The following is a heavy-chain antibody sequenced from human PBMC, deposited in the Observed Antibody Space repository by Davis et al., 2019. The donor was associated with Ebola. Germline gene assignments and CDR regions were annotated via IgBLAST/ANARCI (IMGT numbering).Heavy chain of an antibody. D-gene: IGHD3-22*01. CDR3: ARVRTMIVVADFDY. V-gene: IGHV1-18*01. Sequence: AASVKVSCKASGYTFTSYGISWVRQAPGQGLEWMGWISAYNGNTNYAQKLQGRVTMTTDTSTSTAYMELRSLRSDDTAVYYCARVRTMIVVADFDYWGQGTLVTVSS. CDR2: ISAYNGNT. J-gene: IGHJ4*02. CDR1: GYTFTSYG.